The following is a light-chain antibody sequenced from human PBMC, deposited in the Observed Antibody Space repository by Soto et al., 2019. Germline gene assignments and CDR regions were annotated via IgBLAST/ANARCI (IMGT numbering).Light chain of an antibody. J-gene: IGKJ1*01. Sequence: IVLTQSQGTLSLSPGERATLSCRASQTITGRSLAWSQQKPGQAPRLLITSISTRATGIPDRFSGGGSGADFTLTITRLAPEDFAVYYWQQCQNSRPVGQGTKVEIK. CDR1: QTITGRS. CDR2: SIS. V-gene: IGKV3-20*01. CDR3: QQCQNSRP.